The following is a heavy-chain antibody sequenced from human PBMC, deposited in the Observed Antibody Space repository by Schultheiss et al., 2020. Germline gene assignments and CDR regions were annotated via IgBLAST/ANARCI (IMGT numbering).Heavy chain of an antibody. D-gene: IGHD6-13*01. V-gene: IGHV1-2*06. Sequence: ASVKVSCKASGYTFTGYYMHWVRQAPGQWLEWMGRINPNSGGTNYAQKFQGRVTMTRDTSISTAYMELSRLRSDDTAVYYCARDLSSSWLKIDYWGQGTLVTVSS. J-gene: IGHJ4*02. CDR2: INPNSGGT. CDR1: GYTFTGYY. CDR3: ARDLSSSWLKIDY.